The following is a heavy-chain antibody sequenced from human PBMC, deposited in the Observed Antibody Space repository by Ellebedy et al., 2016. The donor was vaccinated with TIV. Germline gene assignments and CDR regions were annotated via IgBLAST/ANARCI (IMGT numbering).Heavy chain of an antibody. Sequence: AASVKVSCKTSGYTFSRHGLNWLRQAPGQGLEWLGWISTYSGNTKYAQKFQGRVTMTTDTSTGTAYMERRRLTSDDTAVYYCAREADSDALDIWGQGTMVIVSS. V-gene: IGHV1-18*01. J-gene: IGHJ3*02. CDR2: ISTYSGNT. CDR1: GYTFSRHG. CDR3: AREADSDALDI. D-gene: IGHD2-15*01.